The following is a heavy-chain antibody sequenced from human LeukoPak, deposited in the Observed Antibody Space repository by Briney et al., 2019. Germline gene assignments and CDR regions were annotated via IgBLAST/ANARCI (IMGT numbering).Heavy chain of an antibody. CDR1: GFTFSTHA. Sequence: PGRSLRLSCAASGFTFSTHAMHWVRQAPGKGLEWVAVISYDGSTKFYADSVKGRFTISRDNAKNSLYLQMNSLRAEDTALYYCAKDISDDSSGSDYWGQGTLVTVSS. V-gene: IGHV3-30*18. CDR3: AKDISDDSSGSDY. J-gene: IGHJ4*02. CDR2: ISYDGSTK. D-gene: IGHD3-22*01.